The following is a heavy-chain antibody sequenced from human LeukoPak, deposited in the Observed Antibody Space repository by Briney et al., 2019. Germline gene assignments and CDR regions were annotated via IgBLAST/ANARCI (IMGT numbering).Heavy chain of an antibody. V-gene: IGHV1-69*13. D-gene: IGHD4-17*01. Sequence: SVKVSCKASGGTFSSYAISWVRQAPGQGLEWMGGIIPIFGTANYAQKFQGRVTITADESTSTAYMELSSLRSEDTAVYYCARAARGVYGDAYFDYWGQGTLVTVSS. CDR2: IIPIFGTA. J-gene: IGHJ4*02. CDR3: ARAARGVYGDAYFDY. CDR1: GGTFSSYA.